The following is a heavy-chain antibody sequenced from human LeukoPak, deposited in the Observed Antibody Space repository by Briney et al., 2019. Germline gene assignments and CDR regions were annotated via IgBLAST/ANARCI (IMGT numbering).Heavy chain of an antibody. CDR1: GGSFSGYY. Sequence: PSETLSLTCAVYGGSFSGYYWSWIRQPPGKGLEWIGEINHSGSTNYNPSLKSRVTISVDTSKNQFSLKLSSATAADTAVYYCARGRQWSSGCNFDIWGQGTMVTVSS. CDR2: INHSGST. J-gene: IGHJ3*02. V-gene: IGHV4-34*01. CDR3: ARGRQWSSGCNFDI. D-gene: IGHD6-19*01.